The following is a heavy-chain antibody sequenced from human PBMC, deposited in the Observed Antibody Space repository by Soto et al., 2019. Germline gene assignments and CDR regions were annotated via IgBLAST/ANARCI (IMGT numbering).Heavy chain of an antibody. CDR3: ATGEVVPSFPNWLDT. J-gene: IGHJ5*02. Sequence: VQFVQSGAELKKPGSSVRDSCRASGGTIKTYTLSWVRQAPGQGLEWMGAFIPSFPAPNFAQRFKGRLTLTADESTNTGFMELSGLRPEDTALYFCATGEVVPSFPNWLDTWGQGTHVIVSS. D-gene: IGHD2-21*01. CDR2: FIPSFPAP. V-gene: IGHV1-69*12. CDR1: GGTIKTYT.